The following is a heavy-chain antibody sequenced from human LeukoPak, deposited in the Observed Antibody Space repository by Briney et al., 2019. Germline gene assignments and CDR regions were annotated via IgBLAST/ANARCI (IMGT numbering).Heavy chain of an antibody. Sequence: GASVKVSCKASGYTFTSYDINWVRQATGQGLEWMGWMNPNSGNTGYAQKFQGRVTTTRNTSISTAYMELSSLRFEDTAVYYCARRYYYGSGSVDYWGQGTLVTVSS. D-gene: IGHD3-10*01. CDR1: GYTFTSYD. CDR2: MNPNSGNT. V-gene: IGHV1-8*01. CDR3: ARRYYYGSGSVDY. J-gene: IGHJ4*02.